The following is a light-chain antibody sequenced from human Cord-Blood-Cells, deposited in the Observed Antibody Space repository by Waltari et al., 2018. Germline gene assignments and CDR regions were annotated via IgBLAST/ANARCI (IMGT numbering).Light chain of an antibody. Sequence: QSALTQPPSASGSPGQSVTISCTGTSSDVGGYNYVSWYQQHPGKAPKPMIFEVSKRPQGVPDRFSGAKSGHTASLTVSGLQAEDEADYYCSSYAGSNNVVFGGGTKLTVL. CDR1: SSDVGGYNY. CDR3: SSYAGSNNVV. CDR2: EVS. V-gene: IGLV2-8*01. J-gene: IGLJ2*01.